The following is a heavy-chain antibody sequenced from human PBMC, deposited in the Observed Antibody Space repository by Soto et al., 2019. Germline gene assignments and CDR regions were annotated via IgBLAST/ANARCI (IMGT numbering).Heavy chain of an antibody. CDR2: IYYSGST. CDR1: GGSISSSSYY. D-gene: IGHD2-15*01. V-gene: IGHV4-39*01. Sequence: QLQLQESGPGLVKPSETLSLTCTVSGGSISSSSYYWGWIRQPPEKVLEWIGSIYYSGSTYYNPSLKSRVTISVDTSKNQFSLKLSSVTAADTAVYYCARPLVVAATPNDPFDIWGQGTVVTVSS. J-gene: IGHJ3*02. CDR3: ARPLVVAATPNDPFDI.